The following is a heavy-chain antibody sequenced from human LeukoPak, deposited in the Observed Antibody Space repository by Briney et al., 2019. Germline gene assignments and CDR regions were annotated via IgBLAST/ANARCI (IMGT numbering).Heavy chain of an antibody. CDR1: GFTFSSYW. CDR3: ARGGIVVVPAAIY. Sequence: GGSLRLSCAASGFTFSSYWTHWVRQAPGKGLVWVSRINSDGSSTSYADSVKGRFTISRDNAKNTLYLQMNSLRAEDTAVYYCARGGIVVVPAAIYWGQGTLVTVSS. D-gene: IGHD2-2*01. J-gene: IGHJ4*02. V-gene: IGHV3-74*01. CDR2: INSDGSST.